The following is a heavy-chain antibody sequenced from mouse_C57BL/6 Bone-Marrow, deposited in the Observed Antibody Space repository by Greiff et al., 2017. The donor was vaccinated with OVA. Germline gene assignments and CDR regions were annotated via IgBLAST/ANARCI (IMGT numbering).Heavy chain of an antibody. J-gene: IGHJ3*01. CDR1: GYTFTSYW. D-gene: IGHD4-1*01. V-gene: IGHV1-74*01. Sequence: QVQPPQPGAELVKPGASVKVSCKASGYTFTSYWMQWVKQRPGQGVEWIGRIHPSDSDTNYNQKFKGKATLTVDKSSSTAYMQLGSLTSKDDAVYYCAERGRRFAYWGQGTLVTVAA. CDR3: AERGRRFAY. CDR2: IHPSDSDT.